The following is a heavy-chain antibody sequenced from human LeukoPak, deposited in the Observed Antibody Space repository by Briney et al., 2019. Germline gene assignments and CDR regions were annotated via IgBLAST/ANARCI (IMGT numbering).Heavy chain of an antibody. D-gene: IGHD3-10*01. CDR3: ARDPSSYYYGSGSYEWDYFDY. CDR1: GYTFTSYG. CDR2: ISAYNGNT. Sequence: ASVKVSCKASGYTFTSYGISWVRQAPGQGLECMGWISAYNGNTNYAQKLQGRVTMTTDTSTSTAYMELRSLRSDDTAVYYCARDPSSYYYGSGSYEWDYFDYWGQGTLVTVSS. J-gene: IGHJ4*02. V-gene: IGHV1-18*04.